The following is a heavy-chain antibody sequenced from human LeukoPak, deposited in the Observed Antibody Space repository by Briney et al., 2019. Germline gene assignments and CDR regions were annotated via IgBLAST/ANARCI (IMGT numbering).Heavy chain of an antibody. Sequence: GGSLRLSCAASGFTFSDYYMSWIRQAPGKGLEWVSAISGTGDSTYYADSVTGRFSISRDNSKNTLYVQMNSLRAEDTAVYYCAKRGFPDYWGQGTLVTASS. D-gene: IGHD3-10*01. CDR3: AKRGFPDY. CDR1: GFTFSDYY. J-gene: IGHJ4*02. V-gene: IGHV3-23*01. CDR2: ISGTGDST.